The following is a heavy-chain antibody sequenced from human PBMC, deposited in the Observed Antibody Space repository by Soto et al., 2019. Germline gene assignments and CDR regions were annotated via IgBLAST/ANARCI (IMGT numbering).Heavy chain of an antibody. V-gene: IGHV2-5*02. CDR3: ARRLVTTLQFDS. CDR1: GLSLSTSGVG. CDR2: IYWDDDK. Sequence: QITLKESGPTLVKPTQTLTLTCTFSGLSLSTSGVGVGWIRQPPGKTLEWLALIYWDDDKRYSTSMKNRLTITMDASKNQVVLTMTNMEPVDTATYYCARRLVTTLQFDSWGKGILVTVAS. J-gene: IGHJ4*02. D-gene: IGHD4-17*01.